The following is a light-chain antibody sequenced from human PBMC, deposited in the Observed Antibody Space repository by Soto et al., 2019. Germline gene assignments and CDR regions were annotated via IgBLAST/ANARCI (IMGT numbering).Light chain of an antibody. Sequence: LTQSRATLSLSPGERATLSCRASQSVSSYLAWYRQKPVQAPGLLVYGASNRATGIPDRFSGGGSGTDFTLTISRLEPEDFAVYYCQQFDSYPLTFGGGTKVDIK. CDR3: QQFDSYPLT. V-gene: IGKV3-20*01. J-gene: IGKJ4*01. CDR2: GAS. CDR1: QSVSSY.